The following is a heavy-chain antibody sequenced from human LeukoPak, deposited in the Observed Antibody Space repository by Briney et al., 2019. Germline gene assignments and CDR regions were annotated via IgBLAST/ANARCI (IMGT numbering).Heavy chain of an antibody. J-gene: IGHJ5*02. D-gene: IGHD6-13*01. CDR2: ISSSSSYI. CDR1: GFTFSSYS. Sequence: GGSLRLSCAASGFTFSSYSMNWVRQAPGKGLEWVTSISSSSSYIYYADSVKGRFTISRDNAKNSLYLQMNSLRAEDTAVYYCARFDSSSWFDPWGQGTLVTVSS. V-gene: IGHV3-21*01. CDR3: ARFDSSSWFDP.